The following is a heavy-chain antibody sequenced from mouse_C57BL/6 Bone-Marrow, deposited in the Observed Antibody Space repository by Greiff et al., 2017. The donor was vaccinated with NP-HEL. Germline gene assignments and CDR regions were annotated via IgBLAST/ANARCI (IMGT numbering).Heavy chain of an antibody. D-gene: IGHD1-1*01. Sequence: VQLKQSGPVLVKPGPSVKISCKASGFTFTDYYMHWVKQSHGKSLEWIGLVYPYNGGTSYNQKFKGKATLTVDTSSSTAYMELNSLTSEDSAVYYCAGDYYGSSPWFAYWGQGTLVTVSA. CDR3: AGDYYGSSPWFAY. V-gene: IGHV1-36*01. CDR2: VYPYNGGT. J-gene: IGHJ3*01. CDR1: GFTFTDYY.